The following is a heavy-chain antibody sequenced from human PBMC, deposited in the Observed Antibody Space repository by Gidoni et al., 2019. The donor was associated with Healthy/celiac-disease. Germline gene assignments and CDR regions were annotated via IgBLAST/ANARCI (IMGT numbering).Heavy chain of an antibody. J-gene: IGHJ6*02. CDR3: ARADATRDYYYGMDV. V-gene: IGHV1-69*01. CDR1: GGPFSSYA. Sequence: QVQLVQSGAEVKKPGSSVKVSCKASGGPFSSYAISWVRQAPGQGLEWMGGIIPIFGTANYAQKFQGRVTITADEATSTAYMELSSLRSEDTAVYYCARADATRDYYYGMDVWGQGTTVTVSS. CDR2: IIPIFGTA.